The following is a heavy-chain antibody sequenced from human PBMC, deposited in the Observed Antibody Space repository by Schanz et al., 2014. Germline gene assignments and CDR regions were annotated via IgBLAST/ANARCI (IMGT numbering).Heavy chain of an antibody. V-gene: IGHV1-18*01. CDR3: AKAEYDILTDSYYNLDS. J-gene: IGHJ5*01. Sequence: QVQLVQSGAEVKKPGASVRVSCKASGYTFTTYAMSWVRQAPGQGLEWVGWISVYTGNTKYGQKVQGRVTMTADTSTNTAYMELRSLRSDDTAVYYCAKAEYDILTDSYYNLDSWGQGTLVTVSS. CDR1: GYTFTTYA. CDR2: ISVYTGNT. D-gene: IGHD3-9*01.